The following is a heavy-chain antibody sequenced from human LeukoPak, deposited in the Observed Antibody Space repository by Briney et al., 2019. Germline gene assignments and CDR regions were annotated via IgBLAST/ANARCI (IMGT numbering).Heavy chain of an antibody. J-gene: IGHJ4*02. V-gene: IGHV3-53*05. CDR1: GFTVSSNY. D-gene: IGHD3-22*01. CDR3: AKDGYYDSSGSSYYFDY. Sequence: GGSLRLSCAASGFTVSSNYMSWVRQAPGKGLEWVSVLYSDGTTYYADSVKGRFTISRDNSKNTLYLQMNSLRAEDTAVYYCAKDGYYDSSGSSYYFDYWGQGTLVTVSS. CDR2: LYSDGTT.